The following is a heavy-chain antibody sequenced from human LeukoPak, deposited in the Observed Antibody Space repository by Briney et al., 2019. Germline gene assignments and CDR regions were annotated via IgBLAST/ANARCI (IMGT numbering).Heavy chain of an antibody. D-gene: IGHD4-11*01. Sequence: SETLSLTCAVYGGSFSSYYWGWIRQPPGKGLEWIGGIYYSGSTYYNPSLKSRVTISVDTSKNQFSLKLSSVTAADTAVYYCARGWYSNSNYYYYYGTDVWGQGTTVTVSS. J-gene: IGHJ6*02. CDR2: IYYSGST. V-gene: IGHV4-34*01. CDR1: GGSFSSYY. CDR3: ARGWYSNSNYYYYYGTDV.